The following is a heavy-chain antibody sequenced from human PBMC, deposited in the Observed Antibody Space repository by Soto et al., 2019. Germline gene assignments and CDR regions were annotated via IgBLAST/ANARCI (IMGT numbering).Heavy chain of an antibody. CDR2: ISAYNGNT. CDR1: GYTFTTYG. Sequence: QVQLVQSGPEVKKPGASVMLSCKASGYTFTTYGVRWVRQAPGLGLEWMGWISAYNGNTNYAQKFPGRVTMNTDASANTAYLELRSLRSDDTAVYYCARQEGHIEPMIGEFDFWGQGTLVTVSS. J-gene: IGHJ4*02. V-gene: IGHV1-18*01. D-gene: IGHD3-10*02. CDR3: ARQEGHIEPMIGEFDF.